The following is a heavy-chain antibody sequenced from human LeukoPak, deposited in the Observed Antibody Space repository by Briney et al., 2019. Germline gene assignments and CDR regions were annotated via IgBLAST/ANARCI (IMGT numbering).Heavy chain of an antibody. V-gene: IGHV3-53*01. CDR3: AKEIRGSRTGSDY. CDR1: GFTVSSNY. Sequence: GGSLRLSCAASGFTVSSNYMSWVRQAPGKGLEWVSVIYSGGSTYYADSVKGRFTISRDNSKNTLYLQMNSLRAEDTAVYYCAKEIRGSRTGSDYWGQGTLVTVSS. J-gene: IGHJ4*02. CDR2: IYSGGST. D-gene: IGHD3/OR15-3a*01.